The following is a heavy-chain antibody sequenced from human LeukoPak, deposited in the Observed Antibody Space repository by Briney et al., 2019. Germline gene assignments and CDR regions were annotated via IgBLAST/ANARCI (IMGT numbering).Heavy chain of an antibody. J-gene: IGHJ4*02. V-gene: IGHV3-21*01. D-gene: IGHD6-13*01. CDR1: GFSVSDNS. CDR2: ISSSSSYI. CDR3: ARVAEAAAFDY. Sequence: PGGSLRLSCTVSGFSVSDNSMSWVRQAPGKGLEWVSSISSSSSYIYYADSVKGRITISRDNAKNSLYLQMNSLRAEDTAVYYCARVAEAAAFDYWGQGTLVTVSS.